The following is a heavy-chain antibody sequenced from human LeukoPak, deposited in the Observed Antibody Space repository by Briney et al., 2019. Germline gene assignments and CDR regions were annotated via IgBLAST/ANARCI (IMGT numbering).Heavy chain of an antibody. CDR3: ARRGRSSTDPFEY. CDR2: IYYSGTT. CDR1: GGSINTYC. V-gene: IGHV4-59*08. D-gene: IGHD2-2*01. Sequence: SETLSLACTVSGGSINTYCWYWIRQPPGKGLEWIGYIYYSGTTKYSTSLKSRVTLSLDTPKNQIFLRLTSVTAADTAVYYCARRGRSSTDPFEYWGQGTLVTVSS. J-gene: IGHJ4*02.